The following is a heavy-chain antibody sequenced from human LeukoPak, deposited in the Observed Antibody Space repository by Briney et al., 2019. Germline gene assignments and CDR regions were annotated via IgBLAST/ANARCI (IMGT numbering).Heavy chain of an antibody. Sequence: LSGGSLRLSCAASGFTFSSYAMSWVRQAPGKGLEWVSAISGSGGSTYYADPVKGRFTISRDNSKNTLYLQMNSLRAEDTAVYYCAKDRGNYGGFDYWGQGTLVTVSS. CDR2: ISGSGGST. V-gene: IGHV3-23*01. J-gene: IGHJ4*02. CDR3: AKDRGNYGGFDY. D-gene: IGHD1-7*01. CDR1: GFTFSSYA.